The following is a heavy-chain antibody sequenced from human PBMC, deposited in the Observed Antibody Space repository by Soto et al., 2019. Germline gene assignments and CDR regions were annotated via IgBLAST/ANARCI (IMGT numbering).Heavy chain of an antibody. CDR1: GGTFSSYA. J-gene: IGHJ4*02. V-gene: IGHV1-69*01. CDR2: IIPIFGTA. Sequence: QVQLVQSGAEVKKPGSSVKVSCKASGGTFSSYAISWVRQAPGQGLEWMGGIIPIFGTANYAQKFQGRVTITPEESPRPANMGLGSLKSEDRAVFYFGRGGGGFDYWGQGTLVTVSS. D-gene: IGHD3-16*01. CDR3: GRGGGGFDY.